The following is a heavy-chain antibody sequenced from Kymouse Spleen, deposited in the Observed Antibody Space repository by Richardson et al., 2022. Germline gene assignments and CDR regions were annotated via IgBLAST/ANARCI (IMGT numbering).Heavy chain of an antibody. CDR1: GFTFSSYW. D-gene: IGHD3-3*01. J-gene: IGHJ1*01. Sequence: EVQLVESGGGLVQPGGSLRLSCAASGFTFSSYWMSWVRQAPGKGLEWVANIKQDGSEKYYVDSVKGRFTISRDNAKNSLYLQMNSLRAEDTAVYYCARDRFLEWL*YFQHWGQGTLVTVSS. CDR3: ARDRFLEWL*YFQH. CDR2: IKQDGSEK. V-gene: IGHV3-7*01.